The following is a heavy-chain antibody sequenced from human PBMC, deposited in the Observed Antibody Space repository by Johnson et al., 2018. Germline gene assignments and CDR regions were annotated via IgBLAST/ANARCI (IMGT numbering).Heavy chain of an antibody. CDR2: LSGDGTDP. CDR1: RFIFSTYA. J-gene: IGHJ3*01. CDR3: ARFTGGDWVGTFDV. Sequence: QVQLVESGGGVVQPGRSLRLSCAASRFIFSTYAMHWVRQAPGKGLEWVSTLSGDGTDPYYAASVKGRFTISRDNSKNTLHLQMNSLRAEDTAIYYCARFTGGDWVGTFDVLGQGTMVTVSS. V-gene: IGHV3-33*08. D-gene: IGHD2-21*02.